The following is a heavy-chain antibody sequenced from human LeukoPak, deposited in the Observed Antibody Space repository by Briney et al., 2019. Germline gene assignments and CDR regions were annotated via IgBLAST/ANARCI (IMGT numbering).Heavy chain of an antibody. Sequence: PSETLSLTCTVPGGSISSYYWSWLRQPPGKGLEWIGYIYYSGSTNYNPSLKSRVTISVDTSKNQFSLKLSSVTAADTAVYYCARGSIDFWSGYSAPFYGMDVWGQGTTVTVSS. CDR3: ARGSIDFWSGYSAPFYGMDV. V-gene: IGHV4-59*01. J-gene: IGHJ6*02. D-gene: IGHD3-3*01. CDR2: IYYSGST. CDR1: GGSISSYY.